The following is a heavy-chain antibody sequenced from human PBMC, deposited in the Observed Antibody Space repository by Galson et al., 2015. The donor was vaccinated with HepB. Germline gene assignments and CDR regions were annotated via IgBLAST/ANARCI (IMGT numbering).Heavy chain of an antibody. V-gene: IGHV3-23*01. Sequence: SLRLSCAASGFTFSSYAMSWVRQAPGKGLEWISTISGSGGNTYYADSVKGRFTISRDNSKNTLYLQMNSLRAEDTAIYYCAKARSQWLRPYYFDCWGQGTLVTVSS. CDR1: GFTFSSYA. J-gene: IGHJ4*02. D-gene: IGHD6-19*01. CDR2: ISGSGGNT. CDR3: AKARSQWLRPYYFDC.